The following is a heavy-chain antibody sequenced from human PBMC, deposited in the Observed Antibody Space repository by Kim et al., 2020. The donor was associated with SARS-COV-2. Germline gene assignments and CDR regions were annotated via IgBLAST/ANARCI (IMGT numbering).Heavy chain of an antibody. CDR1: GYSFTSYW. CDR2: IYPGDSDT. D-gene: IGHD2-21*02. V-gene: IGHV5-51*01. CDR3: AKQPSGWVTAWLHFDD. Sequence: GESLKISCKGSGYSFTSYWIGWVRQMPGKGLEWMGIIYPGDSDTRYSPSFQGQVTISADKSISTAYLQWSSLKASDTVMYYCAKQPSGWVTAWLHFDDWGQGTLLTISS. J-gene: IGHJ4*02.